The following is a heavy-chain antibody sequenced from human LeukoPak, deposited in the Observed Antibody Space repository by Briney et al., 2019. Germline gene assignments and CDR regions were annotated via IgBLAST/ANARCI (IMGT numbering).Heavy chain of an antibody. CDR2: IYPRDSDT. J-gene: IGHJ3*02. CDR3: AVTMVRGQAFDI. CDR1: GYSSTSYW. V-gene: IGHV5-51*01. D-gene: IGHD3-10*01. Sequence: GESLKISCKGSGYSSTSYWIGWVRQMPGKGLEWMGIIYPRDSDTRYSPSFQGQVTISADKSSTTAYLQWSSLKASDTAMYYCAVTMVRGQAFDIWGQGTMVTVSS.